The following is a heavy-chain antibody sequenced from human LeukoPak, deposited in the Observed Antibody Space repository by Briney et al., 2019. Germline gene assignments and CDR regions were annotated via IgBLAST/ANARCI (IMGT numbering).Heavy chain of an antibody. CDR1: GYTFTGYY. CDR2: INPNSGGT. Sequence: ASVKVSCKAPGYTFTGYYMHWVRQAPGQGLEWMGRINPNSGGTNYAQKFQGRVTMTRDTSISTAYMELSRLRSDDTAVYYCARDHSGWYSDDYFDYWGQGTLVTVSS. CDR3: ARDHSGWYSDDYFDY. J-gene: IGHJ4*02. V-gene: IGHV1-2*06. D-gene: IGHD6-19*01.